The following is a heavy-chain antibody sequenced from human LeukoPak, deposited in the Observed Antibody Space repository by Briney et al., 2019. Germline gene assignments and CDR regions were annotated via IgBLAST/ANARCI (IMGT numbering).Heavy chain of an antibody. CDR3: ARERLVLRYFDWAIGG. J-gene: IGHJ4*02. CDR1: GGSISSSSYY. Sequence: SQTLSLTCTVSGGSISSSSYYWGWIRQPPGKGLEWIGSIYYSGSTYYNPSLKSRVTISVDTSKNQFSLKLSSVTAADTAVYYCARERLVLRYFDWAIGGWGQGTLVTVSS. V-gene: IGHV4-39*07. CDR2: IYYSGST. D-gene: IGHD3-9*01.